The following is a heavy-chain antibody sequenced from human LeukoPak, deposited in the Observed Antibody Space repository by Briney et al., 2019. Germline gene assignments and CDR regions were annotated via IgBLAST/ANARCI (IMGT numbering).Heavy chain of an antibody. D-gene: IGHD1-26*01. CDR1: GYTFTGYY. Sequence: ASVKVSCKASGYTFTGYYMHWVRQAPGHGLERMGWINPNSGGTNYAQKFQGRVTMTRDTSISTAYMELSSLRSDDTAVYYCARESIVGATTLDYWGQGTLVTVSS. J-gene: IGHJ4*02. CDR3: ARESIVGATTLDY. V-gene: IGHV1-2*02. CDR2: INPNSGGT.